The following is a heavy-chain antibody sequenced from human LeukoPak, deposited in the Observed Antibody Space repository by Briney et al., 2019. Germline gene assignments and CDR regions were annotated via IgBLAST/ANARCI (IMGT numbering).Heavy chain of an antibody. CDR3: ARDLRYCTNGVRHTRFDY. D-gene: IGHD2-8*01. CDR2: IKEDGSER. Sequence: GGSLRLSCEGSAVIFRGHWMNWVRQTPGKGLEWVASIKEDGSERQYVDSVKGRFSISRDNTKGSLFLQLNSLRAEDTAVYYCARDLRYCTNGVRHTRFDYWGQGTLVAVSS. V-gene: IGHV3-7*03. J-gene: IGHJ4*02. CDR1: AVIFRGHW.